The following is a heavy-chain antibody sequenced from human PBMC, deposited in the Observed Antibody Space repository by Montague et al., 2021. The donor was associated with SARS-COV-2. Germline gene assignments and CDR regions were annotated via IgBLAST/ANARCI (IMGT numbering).Heavy chain of an antibody. J-gene: IGHJ3*01. D-gene: IGHD2-2*01. Sequence: SETLSLTCTVSGGTISSYYYSWIRQPPGKALEWIGYIYYIGSTNYNPFLKSRVTVSIDTSKNQFSLKLSSVTAADSAVYYCARQGSDYCSSTSCYGADQPFDFWGQGTMVTVSS. CDR1: GGTISSYY. CDR3: ARQGSDYCSSTSCYGADQPFDF. V-gene: IGHV4-59*01. CDR2: IYYIGST.